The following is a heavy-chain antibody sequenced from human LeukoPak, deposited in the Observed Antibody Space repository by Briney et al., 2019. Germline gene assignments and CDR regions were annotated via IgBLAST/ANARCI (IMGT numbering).Heavy chain of an antibody. CDR3: ARRWNYGRNYYIDV. CDR2: INDSGRI. CDR1: GGSFSNYY. J-gene: IGHJ6*03. D-gene: IGHD1-7*01. V-gene: IGHV4-34*01. Sequence: SETLPPTCAVYGGSFSNYYWSWIRQPPGKGLEWIGEINDSGRISYNPSLMSRVTVSVDTSKNQFSLRLTSVTATDTAVYYCARRWNYGRNYYIDVWGKGATVSVSS.